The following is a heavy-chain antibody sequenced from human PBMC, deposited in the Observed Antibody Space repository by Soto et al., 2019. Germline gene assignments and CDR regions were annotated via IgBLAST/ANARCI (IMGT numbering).Heavy chain of an antibody. V-gene: IGHV3-30-3*01. J-gene: IGHJ5*02. CDR2: ISYDGSNK. CDR1: GFTFSSYA. CDR3: AREGAGDWFDP. Sequence: QVQLVESGGGVVQSGRSLRLSCAASGFTFSSYAMHWVRQAPGKGLEWVATISYDGSNKYYADSVKGRFTISRDYSKNTLYLQMTSLRPEVTAVYYCAREGAGDWFDPWGQGTLVTVSS. D-gene: IGHD3-10*01.